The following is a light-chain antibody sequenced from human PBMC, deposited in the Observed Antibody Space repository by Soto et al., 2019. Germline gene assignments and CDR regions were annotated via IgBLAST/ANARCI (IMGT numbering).Light chain of an antibody. Sequence: DTQMTQSPSSLSASVGDTVTITCQASQDIDNFLTWYQQKPGKAPKVVIYDASTLETGAPSRFSGSGSRTDFTFTITSLQPEDVATYYCQHYSTAPITFGQGTRLEIK. J-gene: IGKJ5*01. CDR1: QDIDNF. CDR2: DAS. CDR3: QHYSTAPIT. V-gene: IGKV1-33*01.